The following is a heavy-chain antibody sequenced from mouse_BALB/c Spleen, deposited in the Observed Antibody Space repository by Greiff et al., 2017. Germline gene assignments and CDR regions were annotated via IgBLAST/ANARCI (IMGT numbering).Heavy chain of an antibody. D-gene: IGHD2-3*01. CDR2: IYPGDGDT. Sequence: QVQLKESGPELVKPGASVKISCKASGYAFSSSWMNWVKQRPGQGLEWIGRIYPGDGDTNYNGKFKGKATLTADKSSSTAYMQLSSLTSVDSAVYYCNDGLGFLDYWGQGTSVTVSS. J-gene: IGHJ4*01. CDR1: GYAFSSSW. CDR3: NDGLGFLDY. V-gene: IGHV1-82*01.